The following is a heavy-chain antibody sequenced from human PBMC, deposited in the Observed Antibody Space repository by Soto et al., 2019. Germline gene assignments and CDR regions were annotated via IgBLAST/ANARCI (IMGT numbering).Heavy chain of an antibody. Sequence: QVQLVQSGAEVKKPGASVRVSCKASGYTFFTYGVTWVRQAPGQGLEWMGWISGDNVNTNYAQKLQGRVSMTIDTFTRTAYMDLRTLTSDDTAVYYCARPQGAPGYYYGMVVWGQGTTVTVSS. J-gene: IGHJ6*02. CDR1: GYTFFTYG. CDR2: ISGDNVNT. D-gene: IGHD3-16*01. CDR3: ARPQGAPGYYYGMVV. V-gene: IGHV1-18*01.